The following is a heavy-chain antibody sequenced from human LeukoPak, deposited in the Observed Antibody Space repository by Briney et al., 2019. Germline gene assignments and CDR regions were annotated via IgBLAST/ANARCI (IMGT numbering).Heavy chain of an antibody. Sequence: GRSLRLSCAASGFTFDDYAMHWVRQAPGKGLEWVSGISWNSGSIGYADSVKGRFTISRDNAKNSLYLQMNSLRAEDTALYYCAKVWNDALDYWGQGTLVTVSS. CDR1: GFTFDDYA. V-gene: IGHV3-9*01. CDR2: ISWNSGSI. J-gene: IGHJ4*02. D-gene: IGHD1-1*01. CDR3: AKVWNDALDY.